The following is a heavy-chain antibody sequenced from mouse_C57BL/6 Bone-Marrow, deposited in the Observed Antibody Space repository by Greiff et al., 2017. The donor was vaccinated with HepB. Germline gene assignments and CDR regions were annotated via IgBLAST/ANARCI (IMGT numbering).Heavy chain of an antibody. D-gene: IGHD2-1*01. CDR3: ARESHLLSNAMDY. CDR2: INYDGSST. CDR1: GFTFSDSY. Sequence: EVKLVESEGGLVQPGSSMKLSCTASGFTFSDSYMAWVRQVPEKGLEWVANINYDGSSTYYLDSLKSRFIISRDNAKNILYLQMSSLKSEDTATYYCARESHLLSNAMDYWGQGTSVTVSS. J-gene: IGHJ4*01. V-gene: IGHV5-16*01.